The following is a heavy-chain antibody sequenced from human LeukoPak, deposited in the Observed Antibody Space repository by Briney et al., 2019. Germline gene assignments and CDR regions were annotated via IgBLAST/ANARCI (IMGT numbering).Heavy chain of an antibody. V-gene: IGHV3-72*01. J-gene: IGHJ3*02. CDR3: TTGPYSTEI. D-gene: IGHD2/OR15-2a*01. Sequence: GGSLRLSCAASGFTFSDHHMDWVRQAPGKGLEWIGRSKNKANAYSTVYAASVKGRFTFSRDDPKNSLYLQMDSLKDEDTAVYYCTTGPYSTEIWGQGTMVTVSS. CDR2: SKNKANAYST. CDR1: GFTFSDHH.